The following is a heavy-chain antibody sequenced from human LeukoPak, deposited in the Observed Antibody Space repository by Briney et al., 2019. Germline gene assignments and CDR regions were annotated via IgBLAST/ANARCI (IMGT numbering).Heavy chain of an antibody. J-gene: IGHJ4*02. D-gene: IGHD5-24*01. CDR1: GYTFTSYG. CDR3: AREMATIVNQFDY. CDR2: ISPYNGNT. V-gene: IGHV1-18*01. Sequence: ASVKASCKASGYTFTSYGISWVRQAPGQGLEWMGWISPYNGNTNYAQKLQGRVTMTTDTSTTTAYIELRSLRSDDTAVYYCAREMATIVNQFDYWGQGTLVTVSS.